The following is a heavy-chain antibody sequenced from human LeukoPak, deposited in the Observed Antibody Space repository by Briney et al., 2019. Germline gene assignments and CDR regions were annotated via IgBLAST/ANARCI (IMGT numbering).Heavy chain of an antibody. CDR1: GFTFSTYA. CDR3: ARDDTKYCSSTSCFDY. CDR2: INSDGSST. D-gene: IGHD2-2*01. J-gene: IGHJ4*02. Sequence: PGGSLRLSCAASGFTFSTYAMNWVRQAPGKGLVWVSRINSDGSSTSYADSVKGRFTISRDNAKNTLYLQMNSLRAEDTAVYYCARDDTKYCSSTSCFDYWGQGTLVTVSS. V-gene: IGHV3-74*01.